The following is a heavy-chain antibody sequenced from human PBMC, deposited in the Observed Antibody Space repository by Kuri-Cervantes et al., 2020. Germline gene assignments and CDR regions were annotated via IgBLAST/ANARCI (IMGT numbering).Heavy chain of an antibody. D-gene: IGHD3-22*01. CDR1: GYSISSGYY. Sequence: ESLKISCAVSGYSISSGYYWGWIRQPPGKGLEWIGSIYHSGSTYYNPSLKSRVTISVDTSKNQFSLKLSSVTAADTAVYYCARLWHYYDSSGYNYMDVWGKGTTVTVSS. CDR3: ARLWHYYDSSGYNYMDV. CDR2: IYHSGST. J-gene: IGHJ6*03. V-gene: IGHV4-38-2*01.